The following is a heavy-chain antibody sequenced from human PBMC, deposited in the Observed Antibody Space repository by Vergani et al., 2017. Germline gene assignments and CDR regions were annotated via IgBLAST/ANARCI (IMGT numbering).Heavy chain of an antibody. J-gene: IGHJ4*02. V-gene: IGHV5-10-1*03. CDR1: GYRFTSNW. Sequence: EVQLVQSGAEVKKPGESLRISCKGSGYRFTSNWISWVRKMPGKGLEWMGRIDPSDSYTNYSPSFQGHVTISADKSITTAYLQWSSLKASDSAMYYCMVWFGEGRGDYWGQGTLVSVSS. CDR3: MVWFGEGRGDY. CDR2: IDPSDSYT. D-gene: IGHD3-10*01.